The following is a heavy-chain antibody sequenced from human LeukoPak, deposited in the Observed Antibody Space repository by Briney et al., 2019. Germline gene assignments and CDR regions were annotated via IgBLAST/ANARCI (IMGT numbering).Heavy chain of an antibody. CDR1: GGSISSYY. V-gene: IGHV4-59*01. CDR3: ARSVEGYCSGTSCYYYYYYMDV. CDR2: IYYSGST. D-gene: IGHD2-15*01. J-gene: IGHJ6*03. Sequence: SETLSLTRTVSGGSISSYYWSWTRQPPGKGLEWIGYIYYSGSTNYNPSLKSRVTISVDTSKNQFSLKLSSVTAADTAVYYCARSVEGYCSGTSCYYYYYYMDVWGKGTTVTVSS.